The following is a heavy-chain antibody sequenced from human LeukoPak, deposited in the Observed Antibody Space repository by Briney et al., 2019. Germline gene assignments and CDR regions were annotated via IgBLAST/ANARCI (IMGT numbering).Heavy chain of an antibody. CDR3: AKVGWAVSTPRPFDY. Sequence: GGSLRLSCAASGFTFSTYGMHWVRQAPGKGLEWVAVISYDGSNKYYTDSVKGRFTISRDNSKNTLYLQMDSLRAEATAVYYCAKVGWAVSTPRPFDYWGQGTLVTVSS. D-gene: IGHD1-26*01. CDR1: GFTFSTYG. CDR2: ISYDGSNK. J-gene: IGHJ4*02. V-gene: IGHV3-30*18.